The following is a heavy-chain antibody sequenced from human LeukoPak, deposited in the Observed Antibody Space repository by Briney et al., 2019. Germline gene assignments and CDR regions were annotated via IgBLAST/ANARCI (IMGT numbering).Heavy chain of an antibody. J-gene: IGHJ6*02. CDR2: INAGNGNI. D-gene: IGHD2-2*01. Sequence: ASVKVSCKASGHTSTTYAIHWVRQAPGQGLEWMGWINAGNGNIKYSQKFQGRVTITGDTSASTAHMELSSLRSEDTAVYYCARGYCSSTSYYMDVWGQGTTVTVSS. V-gene: IGHV1-3*01. CDR1: GHTSTTYA. CDR3: ARGYCSSTSYYMDV.